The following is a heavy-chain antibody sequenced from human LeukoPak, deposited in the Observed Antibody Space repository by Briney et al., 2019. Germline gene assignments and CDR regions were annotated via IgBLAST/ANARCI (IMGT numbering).Heavy chain of an antibody. D-gene: IGHD6-19*01. V-gene: IGHV4-59*01. J-gene: IGHJ4*02. Sequence: KPSETLSLTCTVSGGSISSYYWSWIRQPPGKGLEWIGYIYYSGSTNYNPSLKSRVTKSVDTSKNQFSLKLSSVTAADTAVYYCASSIYSSGWYSPYYFGYWGQGTLVTVSS. CDR2: IYYSGST. CDR3: ASSIYSSGWYSPYYFGY. CDR1: GGSISSYY.